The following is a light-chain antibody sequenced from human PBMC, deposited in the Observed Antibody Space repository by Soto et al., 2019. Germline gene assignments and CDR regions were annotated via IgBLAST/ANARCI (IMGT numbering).Light chain of an antibody. CDR2: DAS. Sequence: EIVLTQSPATLSLSPGARATLSCRASQSVSSYLAWYQQKPVQAPRLLIYDASNRATGIPARFSGSGSGTVFTLTISSLEPEDFAVYYCQQRSNWTYTFGQGNKLEIK. V-gene: IGKV3-11*01. CDR3: QQRSNWTYT. CDR1: QSVSSY. J-gene: IGKJ2*01.